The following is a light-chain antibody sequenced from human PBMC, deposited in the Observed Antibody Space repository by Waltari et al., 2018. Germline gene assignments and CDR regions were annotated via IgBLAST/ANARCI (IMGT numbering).Light chain of an antibody. CDR1: SSNIGRNY. CDR2: RNN. CDR3: AAWDDSLSGRV. V-gene: IGLV1-47*01. J-gene: IGLJ3*02. Sequence: QSVLAPPPSASGTPGQRGTNSCSGSSSNIGRNYLYWYQQLPGTAPKPRIYRNNQRPSGVPDRFSGSKSGTSASLAISGLRSEDEADYYCAAWDDSLSGRVFGGGTKLTVL.